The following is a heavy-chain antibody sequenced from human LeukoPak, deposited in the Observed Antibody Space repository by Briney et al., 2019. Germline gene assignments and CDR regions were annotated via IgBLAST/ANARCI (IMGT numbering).Heavy chain of an antibody. J-gene: IGHJ4*02. D-gene: IGHD3-9*01. CDR1: GGSISSSTYF. CDR2: INHSGST. V-gene: IGHV4-39*07. Sequence: SETLSLTCSVSGGSISSSTYFWGWIRQPPGKGLEWIGEINHSGSTNYNPSLKSRVTISVDTSKNQFSLKLRSVTAADTAVYYCARPSGDILTGYHGLWGQGTLVTVSS. CDR3: ARPSGDILTGYHGL.